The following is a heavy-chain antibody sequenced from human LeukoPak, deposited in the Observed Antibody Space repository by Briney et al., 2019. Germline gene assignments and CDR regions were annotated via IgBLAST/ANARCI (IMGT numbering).Heavy chain of an antibody. CDR2: IYPRDSET. Sequence: GESLKISCKGSGYSFTSYWIGWVRQMPGKGLEWMGIIYPRDSETRYSPSFQGQVTISADKSISTAYLQWSSLKASDTAMYYCARHRGPITAWDSFNIWGQGTMVTVSS. CDR3: ARHRGPITAWDSFNI. J-gene: IGHJ3*02. V-gene: IGHV5-51*01. CDR1: GYSFTSYW. D-gene: IGHD3-10*01.